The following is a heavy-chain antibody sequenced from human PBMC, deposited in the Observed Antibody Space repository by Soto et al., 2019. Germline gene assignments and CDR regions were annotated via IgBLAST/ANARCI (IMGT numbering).Heavy chain of an antibody. Sequence: PSETLSLTCTVSGDSISTYYWSWLRQPPGKGLEWIGHICYSGSTNYNPALKSRVTISVDTSKNQFSLKLSSVTAADTAVYYCARDSGYNYGYFRWFDPWGQGTLVTVSS. CDR1: GDSISTYY. D-gene: IGHD5-18*01. CDR3: ARDSGYNYGYFRWFDP. J-gene: IGHJ5*02. V-gene: IGHV4-59*01. CDR2: ICYSGST.